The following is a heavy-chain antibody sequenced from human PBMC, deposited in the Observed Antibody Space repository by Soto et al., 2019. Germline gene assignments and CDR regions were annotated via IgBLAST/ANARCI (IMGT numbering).Heavy chain of an antibody. D-gene: IGHD2-2*02. CDR2: IYPADSDT. Sequence: GESLKISCKGSGYSFPSQWIGWVRQTPGKGLEWMGSIYPADSDTRYSPSFQGQVTISADKSISTAYLQWSSLKASDTAMYYCARQGYCSSTSCYTVDYWGQGTLVTVSS. V-gene: IGHV5-51*01. CDR3: ARQGYCSSTSCYTVDY. CDR1: GYSFPSQW. J-gene: IGHJ4*02.